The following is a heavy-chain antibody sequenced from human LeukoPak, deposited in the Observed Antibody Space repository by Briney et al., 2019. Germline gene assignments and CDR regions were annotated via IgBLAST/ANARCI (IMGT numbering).Heavy chain of an antibody. CDR2: ITYDGTDT. J-gene: IGHJ3*02. CDR1: GFNFRSYA. CDR3: ARPGGYAFDM. V-gene: IGHV3-30*04. D-gene: IGHD3-16*01. Sequence: PGTSLRLSCAASGFNFRSYAFHWVRQAPGKRPEWMAFITYDGTDTYYADSVKGRFTLSRDNSQNTLYLQMNSLRAADTAVYYCARPGGYAFDMWGQGTMVTVSS.